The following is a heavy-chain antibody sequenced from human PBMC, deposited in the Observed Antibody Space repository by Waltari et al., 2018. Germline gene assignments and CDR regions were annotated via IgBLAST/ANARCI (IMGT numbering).Heavy chain of an antibody. V-gene: IGHV3-33*06. CDR3: AKPRRWLQPYFDY. CDR1: GFTFSSYG. Sequence: QVQLVESGGGVVQPGRSLRLSCAASGFTFSSYGMHWVRQAPGKGLGWGAVRWYDGSNKYYADSVKGRFTIARDNSKNTLYLQMNSLRAEDTAVYYCAKPRRWLQPYFDYWGQGTLVTVSS. CDR2: RWYDGSNK. D-gene: IGHD5-12*01. J-gene: IGHJ4*02.